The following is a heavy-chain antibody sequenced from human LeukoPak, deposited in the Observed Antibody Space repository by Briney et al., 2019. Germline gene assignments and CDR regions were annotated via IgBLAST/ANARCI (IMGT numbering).Heavy chain of an antibody. Sequence: PSETLSLTCTVSGGSIYSYYWSWFRQPPGKGLEWIGYIYTTGSTNYDTSLMSRVTISIDTSKSQFSLKLSSVTAADTAVYYCARHGYYYYMDVWGKGTTVTVSS. CDR2: IYTTGST. CDR3: ARHGYYYYMDV. CDR1: GGSIYSYY. J-gene: IGHJ6*03. V-gene: IGHV4-4*09.